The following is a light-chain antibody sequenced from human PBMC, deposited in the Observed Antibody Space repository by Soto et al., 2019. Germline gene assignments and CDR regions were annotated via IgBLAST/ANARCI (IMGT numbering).Light chain of an antibody. Sequence: EIVMTQSPGTLSLSPGERATLSCRASQSVSSRLAWHQQKPGQAPRLLISGASSRATGIPDRFSGSGSGTDFTLTISRLEPEDFAVYYCQQYGRSPWTFGQGTKVDIK. V-gene: IGKV3-20*01. J-gene: IGKJ1*01. CDR3: QQYGRSPWT. CDR1: QSVSSR. CDR2: GAS.